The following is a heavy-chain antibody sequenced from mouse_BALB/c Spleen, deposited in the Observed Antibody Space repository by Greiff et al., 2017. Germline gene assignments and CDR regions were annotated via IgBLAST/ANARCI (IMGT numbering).Heavy chain of an antibody. CDR3: ARSDGNYVGYFDV. Sequence: EVQVVESGGGLVQPGGSRKLSCAASGFTFSSFGMHWVRQAPEKGLEWVAYISSGSSTIYYADTVKGRFTISRDNPKNTLFLQMTSLRSEDTAMYYCARSDGNYVGYFDVWGAGTTVTVSS. J-gene: IGHJ1*01. V-gene: IGHV5-17*02. CDR1: GFTFSSFG. CDR2: ISSGSSTI. D-gene: IGHD2-1*01.